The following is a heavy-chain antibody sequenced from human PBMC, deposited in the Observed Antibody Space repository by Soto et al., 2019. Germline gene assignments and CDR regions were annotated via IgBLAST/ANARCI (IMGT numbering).Heavy chain of an antibody. D-gene: IGHD1-26*01. V-gene: IGHV2-5*02. CDR3: AHIIIVGATYYFDY. J-gene: IGHJ4*02. CDR2: IYWDDDK. CDR1: GFSLSTSGVG. Sequence: QITLKESGPTLVKPTQTLTLTCTFSGFSLSTSGVGVGWIRQPPGKALEWLALIYWDDDKRYSPSLKSRLTVIKPTFXNQVVLTMTNMDPVDTATYYCAHIIIVGATYYFDYWGQGTLVTVSS.